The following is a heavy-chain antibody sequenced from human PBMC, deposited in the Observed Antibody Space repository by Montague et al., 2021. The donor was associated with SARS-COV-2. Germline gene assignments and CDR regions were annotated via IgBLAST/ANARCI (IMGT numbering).Heavy chain of an antibody. CDR3: ARGMIRGVTTPFDY. CDR1: GGSIMRSDYY. D-gene: IGHD3-10*01. Sequence: SETLSLTCTVSGGSIMRSDYYWGWIRQPPGKELEWIGNIYYSGTTYYNPSLQGRGTISVDTSKNHLSLRLSSVTAADTAVYFCARGMIRGVTTPFDYWGQGSQVTVSS. CDR2: IYYSGTT. J-gene: IGHJ4*02. V-gene: IGHV4-39*02.